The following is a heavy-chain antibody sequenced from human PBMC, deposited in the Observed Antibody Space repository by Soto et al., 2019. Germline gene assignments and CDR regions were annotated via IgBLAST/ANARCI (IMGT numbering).Heavy chain of an antibody. CDR3: ARQRFALYYFDY. CDR1: GGSISSSSYY. Sequence: SETLSLPCTVSGGSISSSSYYWGWIRQPPGKGLEWIGSIYYSGSTYYNPSLKSRVTISVATSKNQFSLKLSSVTAADTAVYYCARQRFALYYFDYWGQGTLVTVSS. D-gene: IGHD3-16*01. V-gene: IGHV4-39*01. J-gene: IGHJ4*02. CDR2: IYYSGST.